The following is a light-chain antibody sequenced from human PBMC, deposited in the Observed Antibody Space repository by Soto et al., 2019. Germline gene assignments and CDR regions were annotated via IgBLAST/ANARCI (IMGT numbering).Light chain of an antibody. J-gene: IGKJ4*01. CDR1: QSVSSY. CDR3: QQRRNWPSLA. Sequence: EIVLTQSPATLSLSPGERATLSCRASQSVSSYLAWYQQKPGQAPRLLIYDASNSATGIPARFTGSGSGTDFTLAIRSLEPEDFAVYYCQQRRNWPSLAFRRWAKVDIK. V-gene: IGKV3-11*01. CDR2: DAS.